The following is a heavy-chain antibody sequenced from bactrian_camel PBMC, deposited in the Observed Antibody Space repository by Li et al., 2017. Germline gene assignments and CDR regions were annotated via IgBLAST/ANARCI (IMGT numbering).Heavy chain of an antibody. D-gene: IGHD7*01. CDR1: RYTAC. CDR3: AADFVNKQLARSYNY. V-gene: IGHV3S42*01. Sequence: VQLVESGGGSAEAGWSLRLSCVASRYTACMGWVRQAPGQEREAVATVDRTGVIRYVDAEKGRFTASRDNTILTLYLQMDSLQPEDTAMYYCAADFVNKQLARSYNYWGQGTQVTVS. J-gene: IGHJ4*01. CDR2: VDRTGVIR.